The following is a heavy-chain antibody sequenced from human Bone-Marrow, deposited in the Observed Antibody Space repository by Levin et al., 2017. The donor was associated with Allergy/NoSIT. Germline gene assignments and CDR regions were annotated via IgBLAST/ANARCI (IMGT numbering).Heavy chain of an antibody. D-gene: IGHD4-17*01. V-gene: IGHV4-31*03. CDR1: GGSISIGGYY. J-gene: IGHJ6*03. CDR3: ARGLGYGDHVNYSYQYYMDV. Sequence: SETLSLTCTVSGGSISIGGYYWSWIRQHPGKGLEWIGYIYYSGSTYHNPSLKSRVTISVDTSKNQFSLRLSSVTAADTAVYYCARGLGYGDHVNYSYQYYMDVWGKGTTVSVSS. CDR2: IYYSGST.